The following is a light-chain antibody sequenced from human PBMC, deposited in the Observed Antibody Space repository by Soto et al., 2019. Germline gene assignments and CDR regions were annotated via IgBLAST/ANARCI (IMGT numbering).Light chain of an antibody. CDR1: SSNIGSNT. V-gene: IGLV1-44*01. J-gene: IGLJ1*01. Sequence: FVLTPPPSASWTPGQRVNNSCSGSSSNIGSNTVNWYQHLPGTAPKFLIYSNNQRPSGVPDRFSGSKSGTSASLAISGLQSEDEADYFCAAWDDSVNAYVFGTGTKVTVL. CDR3: AAWDDSVNAYV. CDR2: SNN.